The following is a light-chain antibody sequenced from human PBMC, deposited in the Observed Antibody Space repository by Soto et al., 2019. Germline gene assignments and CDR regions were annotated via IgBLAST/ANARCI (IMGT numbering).Light chain of an antibody. CDR1: QSVSSN. J-gene: IGKJ1*01. CDR3: QQYGSSRT. Sequence: EIVMTQSPATLSASPGESVTLSCRASQSVSSNLAWYQQKPGQAPRLLVYGASSRATGIPDRFSGSGSGTDFTLTISRLEPEDFAVYYCQQYGSSRTFGQGTKVDIK. CDR2: GAS. V-gene: IGKV3-20*01.